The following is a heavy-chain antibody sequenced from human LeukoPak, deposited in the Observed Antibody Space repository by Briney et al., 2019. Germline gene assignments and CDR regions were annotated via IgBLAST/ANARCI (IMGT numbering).Heavy chain of an antibody. CDR2: IYYSGST. V-gene: IGHV4-61*01. CDR3: ARDRPRGAASTANWFDP. J-gene: IGHJ5*02. Sequence: SETLSLTCTVSSASISSSPHFWAWIRQSPGKGLEWIGYIYYSGSTNYNPSLKSRVTISVDTSKNQFSLKLSSVTAADTAVYYCARDRPRGAASTANWFDPWGQGTLVTVSS. D-gene: IGHD6-13*01. CDR1: SASISSSPHF.